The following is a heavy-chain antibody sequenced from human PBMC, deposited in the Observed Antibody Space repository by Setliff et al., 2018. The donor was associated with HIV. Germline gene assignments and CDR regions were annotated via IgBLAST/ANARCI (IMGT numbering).Heavy chain of an antibody. D-gene: IGHD6-13*01. CDR2: IWYDGSNT. Sequence: GGSLRLSCAASGFTFSSYAMHWVRQAPGKGLEWVAVIWYDGSNTHYADSVKGRFTTSRDNSRNTLYLYMSSLRPEDTAVYYCAKDSSPSWSPFDYWGQGTLVTVSS. CDR3: AKDSSPSWSPFDY. J-gene: IGHJ4*02. CDR1: GFTFSSYA. V-gene: IGHV3-30*02.